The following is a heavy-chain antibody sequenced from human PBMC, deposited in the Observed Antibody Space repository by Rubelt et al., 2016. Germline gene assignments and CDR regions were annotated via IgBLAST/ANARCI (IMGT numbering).Heavy chain of an antibody. D-gene: IGHD6-6*01. J-gene: IGHJ6*02. Sequence: QVQLQQWGAGLLKPSETLSLTCAVYGGSISSGAYYWSWIRQHPGKGLEWIGYIYYSGSTDYNPSLKRRVTISVDTFRNQFSLRLRSVTAADTAVYYFATINIAAYCYYGVDVGGQGITVTVS. CDR3: ATINIAAYCYYGVDV. CDR2: IYYSGST. CDR1: GGSISSGAYY. V-gene: IGHV4-31*11.